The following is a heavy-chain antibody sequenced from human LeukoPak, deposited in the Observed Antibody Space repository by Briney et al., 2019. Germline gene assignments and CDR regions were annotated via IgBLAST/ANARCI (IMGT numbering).Heavy chain of an antibody. CDR1: GFTFSSYW. J-gene: IGHJ4*02. Sequence: EGSLRLSCAASGFTFSSYWMTWVRQAPGKGLECVANIKQDGSQKYYVDSVKGRFTISRDNAKNSLYLQMNSLRADDTAVYYCARDAKYTYGPPFDYWGQGTLVTVSS. V-gene: IGHV3-7*04. CDR3: ARDAKYTYGPPFDY. CDR2: IKQDGSQK. D-gene: IGHD5-18*01.